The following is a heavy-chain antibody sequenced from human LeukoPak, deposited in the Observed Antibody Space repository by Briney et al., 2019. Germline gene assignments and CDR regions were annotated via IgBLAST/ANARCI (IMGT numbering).Heavy chain of an antibody. CDR3: AGGLRAAY. CDR1: SSTLSTYW. CDR2: IKSDGSET. D-gene: IGHD5/OR15-5a*01. Sequence: GGSLRLSCSASSSTLSTYWMNWVRQAPGKGLEWVANIKSDGSETNYVGSVKGRFTISRDNAKNSVYLEMNSLRVEDTAVYFCAGGLRAAYWGQGNLVTVSS. V-gene: IGHV3-7*01. J-gene: IGHJ4*02.